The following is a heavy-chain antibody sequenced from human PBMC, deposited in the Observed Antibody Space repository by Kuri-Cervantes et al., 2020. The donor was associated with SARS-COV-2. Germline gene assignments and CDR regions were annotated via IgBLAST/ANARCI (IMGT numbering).Heavy chain of an antibody. CDR2: ISWDGGST. Sequence: GESLKISCAASGFTFDDYAMHWVRQAPGKGLEWVSLISWDGGSTYYADSVKGRFTISRDNSKNSLYLQMNSLRVEDTALYYCAKGTGYSYGSDAFDIWGQGTMVTVSS. CDR1: GFTFDDYA. J-gene: IGHJ3*02. D-gene: IGHD5-18*01. V-gene: IGHV3-43D*03. CDR3: AKGTGYSYGSDAFDI.